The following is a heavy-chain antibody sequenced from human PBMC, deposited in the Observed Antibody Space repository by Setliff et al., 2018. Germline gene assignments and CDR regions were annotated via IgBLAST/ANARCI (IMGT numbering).Heavy chain of an antibody. CDR1: GGSISVYY. V-gene: IGHV4-59*01. J-gene: IGHJ4*02. CDR3: ARFCGGGSCPDY. CDR2: ISYIERP. Sequence: PSETLSLTCTVSGGSISVYYWTWIRQPPGKGLEWIGVISYIERPHYNPSLQSRVTIAMETSNNQVSLTLTSVTAVDSAMYYCARFCGGGSCPDYWGQGTLVTVLL. D-gene: IGHD2-15*01.